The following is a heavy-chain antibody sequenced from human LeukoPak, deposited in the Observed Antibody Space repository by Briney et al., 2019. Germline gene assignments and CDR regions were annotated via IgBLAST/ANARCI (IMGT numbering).Heavy chain of an antibody. V-gene: IGHV4-39*07. D-gene: IGHD3-9*01. CDR3: ARGLVLRYFDWLLSPSYYFDY. CDR2: INHSGST. CDR1: GVSISSTSYY. Sequence: SETLSLTCTVSGVSISSTSYYWGWIRQPPGKGLEWIVEINHSGSTNYNPSLKSRVTISVDTSKNQFSLKLSSVTAADTAVYYCARGLVLRYFDWLLSPSYYFDYWGQGTLVTVSS. J-gene: IGHJ4*02.